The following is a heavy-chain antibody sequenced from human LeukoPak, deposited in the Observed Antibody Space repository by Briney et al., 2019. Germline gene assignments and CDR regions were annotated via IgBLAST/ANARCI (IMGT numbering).Heavy chain of an antibody. V-gene: IGHV1-24*01. J-gene: IGHJ4*02. D-gene: IGHD6-13*01. CDR2: FDPEDGER. CDR3: PTVSAQQAVPAIDFAY. Sequence: ASVKVSCKVSGYTLTELSMHWVRQAPGKGLEWMGGFDPEDGERISAQKFQGRVTMTEDTSTDTAYMELSSLRSEDTAVYYCPTVSAQQAVPAIDFAYWGKGTLVTVST. CDR1: GYTLTELS.